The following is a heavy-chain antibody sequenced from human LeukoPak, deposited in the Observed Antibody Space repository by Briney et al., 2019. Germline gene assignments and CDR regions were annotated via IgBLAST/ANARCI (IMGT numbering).Heavy chain of an antibody. CDR1: GFTFSSYW. CDR3: ARDRPRYYDSSGYSNY. V-gene: IGHV3-7*01. D-gene: IGHD3-22*01. CDR2: IKQDGSEK. Sequence: GGSLRLSCAASGFTFSSYWMSWVRQAPGKGLEWVANIKQDGSEKYYVDSVKGRFTISRDNAKNSLYLQMNSLRAEDTAVYYCARDRPRYYDSSGYSNYWGQGTLVTVSS. J-gene: IGHJ4*02.